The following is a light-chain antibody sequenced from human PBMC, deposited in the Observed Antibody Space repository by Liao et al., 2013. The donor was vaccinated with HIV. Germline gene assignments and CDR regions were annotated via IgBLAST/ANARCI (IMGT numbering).Light chain of an antibody. CDR3: QVWDTSSDHPVV. CDR2: YDS. Sequence: SYELTQPPSVSVAPGKTASITCGGNNIGSKSVHWCQQKPGQAPVLVIYYDSDRPSGIPERFSGSNSGNTATLTISRVEAGDEADYYCQVWDTSSDHPVVFGGGTKLTVL. CDR1: NIGSKS. J-gene: IGLJ2*01. V-gene: IGLV3-21*01.